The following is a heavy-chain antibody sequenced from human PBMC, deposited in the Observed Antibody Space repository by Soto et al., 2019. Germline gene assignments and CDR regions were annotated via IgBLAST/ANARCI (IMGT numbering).Heavy chain of an antibody. CDR2: ITPIFGTT. J-gene: IGHJ5*02. D-gene: IGHD3-22*01. CDR3: ARCGSSGYFFNSFDP. Sequence: SVKVSCKASGGTFSSYAISWVRQAPGQGLEWMGGITPIFGTTNYAQEFQGRVTITADESTSTAYMELSSLRSEDTAVYYCARCGSSGYFFNSFDPWGQGTLVTVSS. CDR1: GGTFSSYA. V-gene: IGHV1-69*13.